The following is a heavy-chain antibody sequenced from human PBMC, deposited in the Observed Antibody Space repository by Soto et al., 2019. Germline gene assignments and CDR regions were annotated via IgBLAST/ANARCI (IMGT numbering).Heavy chain of an antibody. J-gene: IGHJ4*02. CDR3: AAESSAWKGGGIDY. CDR2: IKSKDDGGST. D-gene: IGHD3-22*01. CDR1: GFSFKTAW. Sequence: EVQLMESGGGLTEPLRSLRLSCTASGFSFKTAWMNWVRQPPGQGLEWVGRIKSKDDGGSTDYAAPVNGRFIISRDDSKNTLYLQMNSLNIDDTSIYYCAAESSAWKGGGIDYGGRGTLVTVSA. V-gene: IGHV3-15*07.